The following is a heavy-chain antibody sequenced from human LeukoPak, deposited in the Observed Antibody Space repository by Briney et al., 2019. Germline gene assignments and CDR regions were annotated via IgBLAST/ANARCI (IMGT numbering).Heavy chain of an antibody. CDR1: GFSFSSYW. CDR3: ARSLWFGDSNLDY. Sequence: GGSLRLSCEGSGFSFSSYWMTWVRQLPGKGPEWVANIRQDESERYFADSVKGRFTISRDNAKKSVYLQMSSLRAEDTAMYYCARSLWFGDSNLDYWGQGTLVTVSS. V-gene: IGHV3-7*01. J-gene: IGHJ4*02. CDR2: IRQDESER. D-gene: IGHD3-10*01.